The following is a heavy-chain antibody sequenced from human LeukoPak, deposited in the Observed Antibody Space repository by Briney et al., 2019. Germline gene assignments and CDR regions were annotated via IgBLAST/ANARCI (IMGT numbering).Heavy chain of an antibody. CDR1: GYTFTGHY. CDR2: INPNSGGT. V-gene: IGHV1-2*04. Sequence: GASVKVSCKASGYTFTGHYMHWVRQAPGQGLEWMGWINPNSGGTNYAQKFQGWVTMTRDTSISTAYMELSRLRSDDTVVYYCAREEQLVKEGFDPWGQGTLVTVSS. J-gene: IGHJ5*02. CDR3: AREEQLVKEGFDP. D-gene: IGHD6-13*01.